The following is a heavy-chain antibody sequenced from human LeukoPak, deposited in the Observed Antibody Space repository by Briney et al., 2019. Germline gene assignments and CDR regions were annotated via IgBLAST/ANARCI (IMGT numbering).Heavy chain of an antibody. CDR3: ARVKFTMIVVVTQPVDY. CDR2: INPSGGST. D-gene: IGHD3-22*01. J-gene: IGHJ4*02. Sequence: ASVKVSCKASGYTFTSYYMHWVRQAPGQGLEWMGIINPSGGSTSYAQKFQGRVTMTRDTSTSTVYMELRSLRSDDTAVYYCARVKFTMIVVVTQPVDYWGQGTLVTVSS. V-gene: IGHV1-46*01. CDR1: GYTFTSYY.